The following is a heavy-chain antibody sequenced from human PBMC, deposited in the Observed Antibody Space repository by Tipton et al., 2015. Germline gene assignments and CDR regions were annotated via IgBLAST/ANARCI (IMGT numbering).Heavy chain of an antibody. CDR3: ASAQFSSPEAFHI. CDR1: GDSISTYY. Sequence: LRLSCTVSGDSISTYYWHWIRQPPGKGLEWIGHFDSSGSTRYNPSLKSRVTISIHTSKNPFSLKLSSVTAADTAVYYCASAQFSSPEAFHIWGQGTMVTVSS. V-gene: IGHV4-59*01. D-gene: IGHD2-2*01. J-gene: IGHJ3*02. CDR2: FDSSGST.